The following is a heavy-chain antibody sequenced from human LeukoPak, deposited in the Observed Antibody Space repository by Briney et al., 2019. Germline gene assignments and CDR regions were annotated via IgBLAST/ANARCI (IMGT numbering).Heavy chain of an antibody. CDR2: IYYSGST. J-gene: IGHJ4*02. CDR1: GGSISSSSYY. D-gene: IGHD3-3*01. CDR3: ARYYDFWSGYPARGFGY. Sequence: SETLSLTCTVSGGSISSSSYYWGWIRQPPGKGLGWIGSIYYSGSTYYNPSLKSRVTISVDTSKNQFSLKLSSVTAADTAVYYCARYYDFWSGYPARGFGYWGQGTLVTVSS. V-gene: IGHV4-39*01.